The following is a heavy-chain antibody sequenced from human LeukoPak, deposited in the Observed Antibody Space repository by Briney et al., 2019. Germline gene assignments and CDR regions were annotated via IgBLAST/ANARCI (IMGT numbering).Heavy chain of an antibody. V-gene: IGHV3-53*01. D-gene: IGHD7-27*01. CDR2: LYGGGNT. Sequence: PGGSLRLSCAASGFIVSSNDMSWVRQAPGKGLEWVSILYGGGNTYYADSVKGRFTISRDNSKNTLYLQMNSLRAEDTAMYYCARERDNSGPFDYWGQGTLVTVSS. CDR1: GFIVSSND. CDR3: ARERDNSGPFDY. J-gene: IGHJ4*02.